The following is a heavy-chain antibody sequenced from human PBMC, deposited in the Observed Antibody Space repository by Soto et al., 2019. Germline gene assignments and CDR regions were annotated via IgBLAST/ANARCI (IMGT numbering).Heavy chain of an antibody. CDR1: GYTFTSYG. D-gene: IGHD6-19*01. J-gene: IGHJ4*02. CDR3: ARVYEWIAVAGYFDY. V-gene: IGHV1-18*01. Sequence: ASVKVSCKASGYTFTSYGISWVRQAPGQGLEWMGWISAYNGNTNYAQKLQGRVTMTTDTSTSTAYMELRSLRSDDTAVYYCARVYEWIAVAGYFDYWGQGTLVTVSS. CDR2: ISAYNGNT.